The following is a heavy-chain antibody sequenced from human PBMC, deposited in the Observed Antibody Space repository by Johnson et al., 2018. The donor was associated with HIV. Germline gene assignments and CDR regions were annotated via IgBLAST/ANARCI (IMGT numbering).Heavy chain of an antibody. CDR1: RFTVSSNE. J-gene: IGHJ3*02. CDR3: ARDFPPQRVTTVVTERLGAFDI. V-gene: IGHV3-66*02. Sequence: VQLVESRGVLVQPGGSLRLSCAAPRFTVSSNEMSWVRQGPERGLEWVSVIYSGGSTYYADSVKGRFTISSDNSKNTLYLQMNSLRAEDTAVYYCARDFPPQRVTTVVTERLGAFDIWGQGTMVTVSS. CDR2: IYSGGST. D-gene: IGHD4-23*01.